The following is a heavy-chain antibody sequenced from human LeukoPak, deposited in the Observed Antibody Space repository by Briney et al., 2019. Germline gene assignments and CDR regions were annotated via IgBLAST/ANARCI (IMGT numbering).Heavy chain of an antibody. V-gene: IGHV4-59*08. CDR1: SGSISNYY. D-gene: IGHD3-10*01. J-gene: IGHJ4*01. CDR3: ARHPLLRGALFNY. Sequence: PSETLSLTCSVSSGSISNYYWSWLRQPPGKGLEWIGYIYYTGSTSYNPSLKSRVTISVDTSKNQFSLKLSSVTAADTAVYYCARHPLLRGALFNYWGQGILVTVSS. CDR2: IYYTGST.